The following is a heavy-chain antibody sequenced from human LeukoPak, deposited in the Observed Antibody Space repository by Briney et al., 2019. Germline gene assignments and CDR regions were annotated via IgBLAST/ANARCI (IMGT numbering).Heavy chain of an antibody. CDR3: ARTIPYYYGMDV. CDR1: GFTFSSPW. V-gene: IGHV3-74*01. CDR2: ISSDGSST. J-gene: IGHJ6*02. D-gene: IGHD3-9*01. Sequence: GGSLRLSCAASGFTFSSPWMHWVRQAPGKGLVWVSRISSDGSSTSYADSVQGRFTISRDNGMNTLYLQMNSLRAEDTAVYYCARTIPYYYGMDVWGQGTAVTVSS.